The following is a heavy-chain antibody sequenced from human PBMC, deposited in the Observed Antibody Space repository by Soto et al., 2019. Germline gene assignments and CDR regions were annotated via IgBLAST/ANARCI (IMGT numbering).Heavy chain of an antibody. CDR3: ARGRYGDY. Sequence: QVHLVQSGAEVKKPGASVKVSCKGSGYAFTTYGITWVRQAPGQGLEWMGWISAHNGNTNYAQKLQGRVTVTRDTSTSPAYMELRSLRSDHTAGYYCARGRYGDYWGQGDLVTVSS. V-gene: IGHV1-18*01. CDR2: ISAHNGNT. J-gene: IGHJ4*02. CDR1: GYAFTTYG. D-gene: IGHD1-1*01.